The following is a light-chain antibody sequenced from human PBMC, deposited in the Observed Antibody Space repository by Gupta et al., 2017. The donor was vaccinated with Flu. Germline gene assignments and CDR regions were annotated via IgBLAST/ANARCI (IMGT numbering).Light chain of an antibody. CDR1: QSVFYSSNNKNF. CDR2: WAS. Sequence: NCKSSQSVFYSSNNKNFLAWYQQKSGQSPKLLIYWASIRESGVPDRFSGSGFGTDFTLTISSLQAEDVAVYYCQQYYSSPRTFGQGTKVEIK. J-gene: IGKJ1*01. CDR3: QQYYSSPRT. V-gene: IGKV4-1*01.